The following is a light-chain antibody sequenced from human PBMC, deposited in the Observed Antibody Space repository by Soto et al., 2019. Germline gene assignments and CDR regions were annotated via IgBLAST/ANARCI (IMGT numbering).Light chain of an antibody. Sequence: EIVLTQSPGTLSLSPGERATLSCRASQSVSSSYLAWYQQKPGQAPRLLIYGASSRATGIPERFSRSGSGTDFTLTISRLEPEDFAVYYCQQYGISLLTFGGGTKVEIK. V-gene: IGKV3-20*01. CDR3: QQYGISLLT. CDR1: QSVSSSY. CDR2: GAS. J-gene: IGKJ4*01.